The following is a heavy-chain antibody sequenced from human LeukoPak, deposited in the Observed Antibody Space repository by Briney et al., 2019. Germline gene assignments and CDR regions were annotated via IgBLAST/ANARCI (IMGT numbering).Heavy chain of an antibody. CDR1: GFTFSSYD. CDR2: IGTAGDT. CDR3: ARAIPSLLWFVELDAFDI. Sequence: GGSLRLSRAASGFTFSSYDMHWVRQATGKGLEWVSGIGTAGDTYYPGSVKGRFTISRENAKNSLYLQMNSLRAGDTAVYYCARAIPSLLWFVELDAFDIWGQGTMVTVSS. V-gene: IGHV3-13*01. D-gene: IGHD3-10*01. J-gene: IGHJ3*02.